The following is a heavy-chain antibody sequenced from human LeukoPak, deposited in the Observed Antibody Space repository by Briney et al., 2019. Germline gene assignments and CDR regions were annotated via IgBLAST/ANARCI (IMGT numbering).Heavy chain of an antibody. CDR3: ASLSSYYDILTGYYQTTPSFDY. CDR1: GFTFSSYA. V-gene: IGHV3-30-3*01. J-gene: IGHJ4*02. D-gene: IGHD3-9*01. Sequence: GGSLRLSCAASGFTFSSYAMHWVRQAPGKGLEWVAVISYDGSNKYYADSVKGRFTISRDNSKNTLYLQMNSLRAEDTAVYYCASLSSYYDILTGYYQTTPSFDYWGQGTLVTVSS. CDR2: ISYDGSNK.